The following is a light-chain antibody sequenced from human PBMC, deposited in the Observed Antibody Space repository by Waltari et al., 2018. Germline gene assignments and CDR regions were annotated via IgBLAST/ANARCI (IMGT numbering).Light chain of an antibody. CDR3: ASYIDTTTVT. CDR2: EVS. J-gene: IGLJ2*01. CDR1: SNDVGRYNR. Sequence: SALTQPPSVSGSPGQSVTIPCTGTSNDVGRYNRVSWYQQSPGTAPKLIIYEVSDRPSGVPHRFSGSKSGDTASLTISGLQAEDEADYYCASYIDTTTVTFGGGTKLTVL. V-gene: IGLV2-18*02.